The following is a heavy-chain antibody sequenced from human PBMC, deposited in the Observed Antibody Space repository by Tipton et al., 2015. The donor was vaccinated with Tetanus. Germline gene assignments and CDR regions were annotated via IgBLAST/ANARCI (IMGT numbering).Heavy chain of an antibody. J-gene: IGHJ6*02. CDR1: GDFLRSGDRN. CDR2: ISSSGST. V-gene: IGHV4-61*08. D-gene: IGHD1-1*01. Sequence: TLSLTCTVSGDFLRSGDRNWSWIRQAPGKGLEWLAYISSSGSTNSDYFLKSRISISRDTSKNQYFLNLSSVTAADTAMYYCVTVNFPNYYHYGMDVWGQGTTVTVSS. CDR3: VTVNFPNYYHYGMDV.